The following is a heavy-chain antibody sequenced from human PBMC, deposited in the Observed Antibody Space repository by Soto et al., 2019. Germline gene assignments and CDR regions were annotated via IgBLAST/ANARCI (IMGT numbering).Heavy chain of an antibody. CDR1: SYSMSSGYY. D-gene: IGHD5-18*01. Sequence: SETLSLTCAVSSYSMSSGYYWGWIRQPPGKGLEWVGSIYHSGSTYYNPSLKSRVTISVDTSKNQFSLKLSSVTAADTAVYYCASTAMVIGAPYYWGQGTLVTSPQ. V-gene: IGHV4-38-2*01. J-gene: IGHJ4*02. CDR3: ASTAMVIGAPYY. CDR2: IYHSGST.